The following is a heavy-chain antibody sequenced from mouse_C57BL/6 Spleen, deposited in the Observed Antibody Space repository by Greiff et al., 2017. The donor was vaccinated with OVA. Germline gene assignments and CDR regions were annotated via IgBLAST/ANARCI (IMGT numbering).Heavy chain of an antibody. Sequence: VQLQQSGPGLVQPSQSLSITCTVSGFSLTSSGVHWVRQSPGKGLEWLGVIWRGGSTDYNAAFISRLSINKDNSKSQVFFKMNSLQADDTAIYYCAKKDYYGSSSLMDYWGQGTSVTVSS. J-gene: IGHJ4*01. CDR3: AKKDYYGSSSLMDY. CDR1: GFSLTSSG. CDR2: IWRGGST. D-gene: IGHD1-1*01. V-gene: IGHV2-5*01.